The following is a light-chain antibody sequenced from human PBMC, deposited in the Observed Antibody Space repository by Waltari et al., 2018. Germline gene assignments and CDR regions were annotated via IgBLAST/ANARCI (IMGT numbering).Light chain of an antibody. V-gene: IGLV2-23*02. CDR2: EVT. Sequence: QSGLTQPASVSGSPGQSITISCTGTSSDVGNYNLVSWYQQYPGKAPKLMVYEVTKRTSGVSARFSGAKSGNTASLTIYRLQSEDEADYYCCSYAGLGIYVFGTGTKVTVL. J-gene: IGLJ1*01. CDR3: CSYAGLGIYV. CDR1: SSDVGNYNL.